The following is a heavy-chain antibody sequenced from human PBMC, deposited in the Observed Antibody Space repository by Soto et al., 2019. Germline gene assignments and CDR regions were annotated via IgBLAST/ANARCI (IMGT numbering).Heavy chain of an antibody. CDR3: ARGVGASPPRY. CDR2: IYASGSP. CDR1: GGSISVYY. D-gene: IGHD1-26*01. Sequence: SETLSLTCTISGGSISVYYWSWVRQPPGHELEWIGYIYASGSPYYNPSLRSRVTISADTSKNQISLKLTSPTAADTDVYYCARGVGASPPRYWGRGTLVTVSS. V-gene: IGHV4-59*01. J-gene: IGHJ4*02.